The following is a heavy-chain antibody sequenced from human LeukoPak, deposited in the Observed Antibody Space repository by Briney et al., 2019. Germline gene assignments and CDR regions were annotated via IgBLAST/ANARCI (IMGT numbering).Heavy chain of an antibody. CDR2: ISWNSGSI. CDR3: AKDMRQLVRGYFDY. CDR1: GFTFDDYA. J-gene: IGHJ4*02. V-gene: IGHV3-9*01. Sequence: PGRSLRLSCAASGFTFDDYAMHWVRQAPGKGLEWVSGISWNSGSIGYADSVKGRFTISRDKAKNSLYLQMNSLRAEDTALYYCAKDMRQLVRGYFDYWGQGTLVTVSS. D-gene: IGHD6-6*01.